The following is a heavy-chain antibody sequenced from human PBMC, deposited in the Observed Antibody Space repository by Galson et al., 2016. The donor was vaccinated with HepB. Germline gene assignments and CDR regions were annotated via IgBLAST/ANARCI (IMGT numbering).Heavy chain of an antibody. CDR2: ISVNNGNT. Sequence: SVKVSCKASGYTFMTYGISWVRQASGQGLEWMGRISVNNGNTNYAQKFQGRVFMTTDTATSTAYLEVRGLRSDDTAVYYCARAYDNYGDEYFYGLDVWGQGTTVTVSS. V-gene: IGHV1-18*01. CDR1: GYTFMTYG. CDR3: ARAYDNYGDEYFYGLDV. J-gene: IGHJ6*02. D-gene: IGHD4-17*01.